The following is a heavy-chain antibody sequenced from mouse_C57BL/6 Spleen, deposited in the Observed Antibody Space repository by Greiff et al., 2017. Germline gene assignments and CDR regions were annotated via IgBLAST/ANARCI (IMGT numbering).Heavy chain of an antibody. Sequence: QVQLQQSGAELVRPGTSVKVSCKASGYAFTNYLIEWVKQRPGQGLEWIGVINPGSGGTNYNEKFKGKATLTADKSSSTAYMQLSSLTSEDSAVYFCARSHYDYDGDYFDYWGQGTTLTVSS. J-gene: IGHJ2*01. D-gene: IGHD2-4*01. CDR2: INPGSGGT. V-gene: IGHV1-54*01. CDR1: GYAFTNYL. CDR3: ARSHYDYDGDYFDY.